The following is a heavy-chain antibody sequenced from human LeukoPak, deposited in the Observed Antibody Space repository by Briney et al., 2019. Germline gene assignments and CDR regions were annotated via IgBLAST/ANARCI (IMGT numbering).Heavy chain of an antibody. CDR3: ARLSTVVTPIPYFDY. CDR1: GGSISSSSYY. V-gene: IGHV4-39*01. CDR2: IYYSGST. D-gene: IGHD4-23*01. Sequence: SETLSLTCTVSGGSISSSSYYWGWIRQPPGKGLEWIGSIYYSGSTYYNPSLKSRVTISVDTSKNQFSLKLSSVTAADTAVYYCARLSTVVTPIPYFDYWGQGTPVTVSS. J-gene: IGHJ4*02.